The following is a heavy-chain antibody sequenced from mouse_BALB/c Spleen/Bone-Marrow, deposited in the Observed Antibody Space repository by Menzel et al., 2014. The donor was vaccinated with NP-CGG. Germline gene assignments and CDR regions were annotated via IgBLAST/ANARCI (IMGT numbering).Heavy chain of an antibody. Sequence: EVKLVESGGGLVKPGGSLKLSCAASGFTFSSYAMSWVRQSPEKRLEWVAEISSGGSYTYYPDTVTGRFTISRDNAKNTLYQEMSSLRSEDTAMYYCAGDSSGYFDYWGQGTTLTVSS. CDR3: AGDSSGYFDY. CDR2: ISSGGSYT. J-gene: IGHJ2*01. CDR1: GFTFSSYA. V-gene: IGHV5-9-4*01. D-gene: IGHD3-1*01.